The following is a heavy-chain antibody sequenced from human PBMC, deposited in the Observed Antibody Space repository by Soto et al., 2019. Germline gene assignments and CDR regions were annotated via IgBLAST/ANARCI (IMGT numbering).Heavy chain of an antibody. D-gene: IGHD6-19*01. J-gene: IGHJ4*02. CDR2: ISYDGSGR. Sequence: GGSLRLSCAASGFSFSTYGMHWVRQAPGKGLEWLALISYDGSGRYYAGSVKGRLIVSRNNNNNTLYLQMSSLRAEDTAVYYCAKDLSHFSSGWTAFEFWGQGTQVTVSS. CDR1: GFSFSTYG. CDR3: AKDLSHFSSGWTAFEF. V-gene: IGHV3-30*18.